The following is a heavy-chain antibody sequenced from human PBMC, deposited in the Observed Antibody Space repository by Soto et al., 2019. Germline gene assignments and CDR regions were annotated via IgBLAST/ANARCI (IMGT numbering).Heavy chain of an antibody. V-gene: IGHV4-34*01. D-gene: IGHD3-10*01. CDR3: ARGRGRRVTMVRGGYYMDV. CDR2: INHSGST. CDR1: GGSFSGYY. J-gene: IGHJ6*03. Sequence: SETLSLTCAVYGGSFSGYYWSWIRQPPGKGLEWIGEINHSGSTNYNPSLKSRVTISVDTSKNQFSLKLSSVTAADTAVYYCARGRGRRVTMVRGGYYMDVWGKGTTVTVSS.